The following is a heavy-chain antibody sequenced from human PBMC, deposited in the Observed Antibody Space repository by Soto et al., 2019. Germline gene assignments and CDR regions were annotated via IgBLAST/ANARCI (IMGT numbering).Heavy chain of an antibody. CDR1: GFTFSNAW. J-gene: IGHJ4*02. CDR2: IKSKTDGGTT. V-gene: IGHV3-15*01. CDR3: TKDRTPWRYFDY. Sequence: GGSLRLSCAASGFTFSNAWMSWVRQAPGKGLEWVGRIKSKTDGGTTDYAAPVKGRFTISRDDSKNTLYLQMNSLNTEDTAVYYCTKDRTPWRYFDYWGQGTLVTAPQ.